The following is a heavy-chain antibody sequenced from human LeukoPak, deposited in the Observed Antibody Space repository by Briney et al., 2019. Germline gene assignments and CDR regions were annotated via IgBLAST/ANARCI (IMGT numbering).Heavy chain of an antibody. Sequence: ASVKVSCKASGCTFTGYYIHWVRQAPGQGLEWMGWINPNSGGTKYAQKFQGRVTMTRDTSISTAYMELSRLRSDDTAVYYCARGDIYFDFWGQGTLVTVSS. D-gene: IGHD2-15*01. CDR3: ARGDIYFDF. CDR1: GCTFTGYY. CDR2: INPNSGGT. J-gene: IGHJ4*02. V-gene: IGHV1-2*02.